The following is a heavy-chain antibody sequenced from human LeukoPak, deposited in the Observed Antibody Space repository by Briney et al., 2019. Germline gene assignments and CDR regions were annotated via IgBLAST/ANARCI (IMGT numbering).Heavy chain of an antibody. D-gene: IGHD2-2*01. J-gene: IGHJ4*02. Sequence: GGSLRLSCAASGFTFDDYTMHWVRQAPGKGLEWVSLISWDGGSTYYADSVKGRFTISRDNSKNSLYLQMNSLRTEDTALYYCAKDGSSYCSSTSCYAPFDYWGQGTLVTVSS. CDR2: ISWDGGST. V-gene: IGHV3-43*01. CDR3: AKDGSSYCSSTSCYAPFDY. CDR1: GFTFDDYT.